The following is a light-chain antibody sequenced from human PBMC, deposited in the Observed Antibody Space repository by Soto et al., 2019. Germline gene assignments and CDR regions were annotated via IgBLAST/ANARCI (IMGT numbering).Light chain of an antibody. V-gene: IGKV3-11*01. CDR1: QSVSGY. CDR3: QRGDSGYS. CDR2: DAS. Sequence: EIVLTQSPATLSLSPGERATLSCRASQSVSGYLAWYQQKPGQAPRLLIYDASNRATGVPARVSGSCSGTDVTLTISSPEPEDVAVYYCQRGDSGYSFGQATKLVI. J-gene: IGKJ2*03.